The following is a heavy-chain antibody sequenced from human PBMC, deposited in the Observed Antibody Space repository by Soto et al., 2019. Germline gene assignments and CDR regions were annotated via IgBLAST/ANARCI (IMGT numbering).Heavy chain of an antibody. Sequence: LRFSCAASGFTFSGYYMHWVRQAPGKGLEWVAVISYDGSTEYYADSVKGRFTISRDNSANRLFLQMNSLRPEDTAVYYCTKDDGYNDSTYYHYFGMDVWGQGTTVTVSS. V-gene: IGHV3-30*18. D-gene: IGHD5-12*01. CDR3: TKDDGYNDSTYYHYFGMDV. CDR1: GFTFSGYY. CDR2: ISYDGSTE. J-gene: IGHJ6*02.